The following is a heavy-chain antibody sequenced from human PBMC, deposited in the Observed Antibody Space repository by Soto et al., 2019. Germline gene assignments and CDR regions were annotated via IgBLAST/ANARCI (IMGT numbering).Heavy chain of an antibody. D-gene: IGHD1-7*01. CDR1: GFNFSNAL. J-gene: IGHJ4*02. V-gene: IGHV3-15*07. CDR3: ATSVYIPGTTDY. Sequence: GGSLRLSCEASGFNFSNALMNWVRQTPGKGLEWVGRIKSETAGGTAEYAAPLKGRFTISKDVSKNTLYLQIGSLITEDTAVYFCATSVYIPGTTDYWGQGTLVTVSS. CDR2: IKSETAGGTA.